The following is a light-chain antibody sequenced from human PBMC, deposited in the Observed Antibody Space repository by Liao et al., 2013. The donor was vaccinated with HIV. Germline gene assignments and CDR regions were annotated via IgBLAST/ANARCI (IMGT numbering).Light chain of an antibody. CDR1: NIGSYS. CDR3: QVWDSNRDHRV. J-gene: IGLJ3*02. Sequence: SYVLTQPPSVSVAPGKTARITCEGDNIGSYSVHWYQQRPSGIPERFSGSNSGNTATLTISSVEAGDEADFFCQVWDSNRDHRVFGGGTKLTVL. V-gene: IGLV3-21*04.